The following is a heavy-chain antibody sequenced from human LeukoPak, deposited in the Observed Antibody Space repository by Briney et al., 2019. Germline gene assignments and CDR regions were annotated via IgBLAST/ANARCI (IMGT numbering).Heavy chain of an antibody. CDR3: AKGGYCDGVSCYGYYYMDV. CDR2: ISSAGGST. Sequence: GGSLRLSCAASGFTFSSYAMNWVRQAPGKGLEWVSAISSAGGSTYYADSVKGRFTISRDNSKHTLFLQMNSLRADDTAVYYCAKGGYCDGVSCYGYYYMDVWGKGTTVTVSS. J-gene: IGHJ6*03. CDR1: GFTFSSYA. V-gene: IGHV3-23*01. D-gene: IGHD2-15*01.